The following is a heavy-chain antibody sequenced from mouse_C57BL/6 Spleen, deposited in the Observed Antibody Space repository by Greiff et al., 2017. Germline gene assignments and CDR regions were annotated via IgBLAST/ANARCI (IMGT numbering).Heavy chain of an antibody. CDR1: GYTFTSYW. J-gene: IGHJ4*01. CDR3: ARKELGRYYYAMDY. Sequence: QVQLQQPGAELVRPGSSVKLSCKASGYTFTSYWMDWVKQRPGQGLEWIGNIYPSDSETHYNQKFKDKATLTVDKSSSTAYMQLSSLTSEDSAVYYCARKELGRYYYAMDYWGQGTSVTVPS. CDR2: IYPSDSET. V-gene: IGHV1-61*01. D-gene: IGHD4-1*01.